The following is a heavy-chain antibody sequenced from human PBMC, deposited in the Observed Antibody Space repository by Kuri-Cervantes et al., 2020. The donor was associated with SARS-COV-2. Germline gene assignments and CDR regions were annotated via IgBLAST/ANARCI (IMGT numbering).Heavy chain of an antibody. CDR3: VKDYYGSGINWIFDS. J-gene: IGHJ4*02. CDR1: GFPFRIHA. CDR2: NSGSGATT. V-gene: IGHV3-23*01. D-gene: IGHD3-10*01. Sequence: LSLTCAPSGFPFRIHAINWVRQGPRKGREWVSGNSGSGATTKYADSVKGRVTISRDNSKNTLYLQMDSLRADDTAVYYCVKDYYGSGINWIFDSWGQGALVTVSS.